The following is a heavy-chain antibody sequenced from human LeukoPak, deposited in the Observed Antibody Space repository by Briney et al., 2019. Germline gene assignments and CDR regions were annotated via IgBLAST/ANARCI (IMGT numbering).Heavy chain of an antibody. J-gene: IGHJ4*02. Sequence: GGSLRLSCAASGFTFSSYAMHWVRQAPGKGLEWVAVISYDGSNKYYADSVKGRFTISRDNSKNTLYLQMNSLRAEDTAVYYCARLGTDGYYDSSGYYFDYWGQGTLVTVSS. CDR3: ARLGTDGYYDSSGYYFDY. CDR2: ISYDGSNK. CDR1: GFTFSSYA. D-gene: IGHD3-22*01. V-gene: IGHV3-30*04.